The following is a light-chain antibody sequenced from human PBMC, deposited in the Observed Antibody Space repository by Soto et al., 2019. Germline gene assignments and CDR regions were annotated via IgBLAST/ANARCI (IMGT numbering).Light chain of an antibody. J-gene: IGKJ5*01. CDR2: WRS. CDR3: QPYYSSHT. V-gene: IGKV4-1*01. CDR1: QSVLYSSHNKNY. Sequence: DIVMTQSPDSLAVSLGERATINCKSSQSVLYSSHNKNYLAWYQQKPGQPPKLLVYWRSTRWSAVPDRFSGSGSGTDFTLTVSSLQAEDVAVYYCQPYYSSHTFDQGKRVEI.